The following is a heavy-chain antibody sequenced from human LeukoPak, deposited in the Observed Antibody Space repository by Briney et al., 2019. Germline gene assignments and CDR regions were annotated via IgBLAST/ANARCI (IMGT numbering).Heavy chain of an antibody. J-gene: IGHJ5*02. D-gene: IGHD3-10*01. CDR1: GGSISSYY. Sequence: SETLSLTCTVSGGSISSYYWSWLRQPPGKGLEWIGYIYYSGSTNYNPSLKSRVTISVDTSKNQFSLKLSSVTAADTAVYYCARTEGYYGSGSYYKSPMFDPWGQGTLVTVSS. CDR3: ARTEGYYGSGSYYKSPMFDP. CDR2: IYYSGST. V-gene: IGHV4-59*08.